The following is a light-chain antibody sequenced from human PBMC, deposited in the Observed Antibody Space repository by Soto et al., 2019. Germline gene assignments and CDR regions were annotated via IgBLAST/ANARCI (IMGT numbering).Light chain of an antibody. J-gene: IGKJ1*01. CDR2: KAS. Sequence: IGLTQSPGTVSLSPGERATLSCRASQSVSRSYLAWYQLKPGQAPRLLIFKASTLESGVPSRFSGSGSGTEFTLTISSLQPDDFATYYCQQYNSIVSTFGQGTKVDIK. V-gene: IGKV3-20*01. CDR3: QQYNSIVST. CDR1: QSVSRSY.